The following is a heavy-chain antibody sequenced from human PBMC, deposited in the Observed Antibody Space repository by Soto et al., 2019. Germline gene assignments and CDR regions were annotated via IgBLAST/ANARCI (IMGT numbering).Heavy chain of an antibody. J-gene: IGHJ4*02. Sequence: GGSLRLSCAAPGFTFSSYAMSWVRQAPGKGLEWVSAISGSGGSTYYADSVKGRFTISRDNSKNTLYLQMNSLRAEDTAVYYCAKDEAEKDYDSGGYRCFDYGGQEPLVTVPS. D-gene: IGHD3-22*01. CDR2: ISGSGGST. CDR3: AKDEAEKDYDSGGYRCFDY. CDR1: GFTFSSYA. V-gene: IGHV3-23*01.